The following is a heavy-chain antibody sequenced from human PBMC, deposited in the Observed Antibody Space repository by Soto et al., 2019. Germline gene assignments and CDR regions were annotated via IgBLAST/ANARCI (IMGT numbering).Heavy chain of an antibody. J-gene: IGHJ4*02. CDR1: GFTFNNYG. D-gene: IGHD2-2*01. V-gene: IGHV3-21*01. CDR3: AREDSIIIPAVSDF. Sequence: GGSLRLSCAVSGFTFNNYGINWVRQAPGKGLEWVSSVSKSGYIYYSDSVKGRFTISRDNAKNSVSLQMNTLRAEDTAVYYCAREDSIIIPAVSDFWGQGTLVTVSS. CDR2: VSKSGYI.